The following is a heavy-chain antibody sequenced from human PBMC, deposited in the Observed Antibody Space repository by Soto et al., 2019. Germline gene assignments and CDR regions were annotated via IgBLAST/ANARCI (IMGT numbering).Heavy chain of an antibody. CDR2: ISGSGGST. Sequence: GGSLRLSCAASGFTFSSYAMSWVRQAPGKGLEWVSAISGSGGSTYYADSVKGRFTISRDNSKNTLYLQMNSLRAEDTAVYYCAKEVVLDRPRDYYDILTGYYTEFDYWGQGTLVTVSS. CDR1: GFTFSSYA. V-gene: IGHV3-23*01. CDR3: AKEVVLDRPRDYYDILTGYYTEFDY. J-gene: IGHJ4*02. D-gene: IGHD3-9*01.